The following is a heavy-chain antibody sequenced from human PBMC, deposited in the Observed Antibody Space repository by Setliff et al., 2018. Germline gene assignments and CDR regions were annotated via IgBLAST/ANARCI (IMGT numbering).Heavy chain of an antibody. Sequence: SETLSLTCTVYGASFSDYYWGWIRQPPGKGLEWIAEINHSGSTNYNPSLKSRVTISVDTSRNQFSLKLSSVTAADTAVYYCRFWSSYYKNDYWAQGTLVTVSS. CDR3: RFWSSYYKNDY. D-gene: IGHD3-3*01. J-gene: IGHJ4*02. CDR1: GASFSDYY. V-gene: IGHV4-34*01. CDR2: INHSGST.